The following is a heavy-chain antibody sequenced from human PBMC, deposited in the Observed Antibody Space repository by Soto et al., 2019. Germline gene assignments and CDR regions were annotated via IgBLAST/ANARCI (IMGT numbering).Heavy chain of an antibody. J-gene: IGHJ5*01. D-gene: IGHD2-21*01. Sequence: QVQLVQSGAEVKTPGASVKVSCKASGYTFATYDINWVRQAPGQGLEWMGWMNPNSGNTGYAQKFQGRLKMTRDTALSIAEIELRRLRKEELAVYFCARSDCYNFNWLDSWGQGILVTVTA. CDR2: MNPNSGNT. CDR3: ARSDCYNFNWLDS. CDR1: GYTFATYD. V-gene: IGHV1-8*01.